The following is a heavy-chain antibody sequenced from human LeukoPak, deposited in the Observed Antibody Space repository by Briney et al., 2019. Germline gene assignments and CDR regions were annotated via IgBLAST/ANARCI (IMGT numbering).Heavy chain of an antibody. J-gene: IGHJ6*03. CDR1: GGSISSYY. D-gene: IGHD3-22*01. V-gene: IGHV4-4*07. CDR2: ICTSGST. Sequence: SETLSLTCTVSGGSISSYYWSWIRQPAGKGLEWIGRICTSGSTNYNPSLKSRVTMSVDTSKNQFSLKLSSVTAADTAVYYCARDSMIVDFNYYMDVWGKGTTVTVSS. CDR3: ARDSMIVDFNYYMDV.